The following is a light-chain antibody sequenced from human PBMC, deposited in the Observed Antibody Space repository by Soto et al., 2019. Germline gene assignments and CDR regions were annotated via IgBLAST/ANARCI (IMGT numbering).Light chain of an antibody. Sequence: PGDRATLSCRASQSVNNSYLAWYQPKPGQAPRLLIYGASNRATDIPYRFSASGSGTDFTLTITRLEAEDFAVYYCQQYDSTPPTFGQGTKVEVK. J-gene: IGKJ1*01. V-gene: IGKV3-20*01. CDR1: QSVNNSY. CDR3: QQYDSTPPT. CDR2: GAS.